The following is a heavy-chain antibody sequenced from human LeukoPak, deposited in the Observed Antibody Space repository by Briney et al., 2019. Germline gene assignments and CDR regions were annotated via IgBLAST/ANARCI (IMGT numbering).Heavy chain of an antibody. J-gene: IGHJ4*02. CDR3: AREAGGSGWFDY. CDR2: IYYSGST. D-gene: IGHD6-19*01. Sequence: SESLSLTCTVSGGSIRSYYWSWIRQPPGKGLEWIGYIYYSGSTDYNPSLTSRVTISIDTSKNQFSLKLTSVTAADTAVYYCAREAGGSGWFDYWGQGTLVTVSS. CDR1: GGSIRSYY. V-gene: IGHV4-59*01.